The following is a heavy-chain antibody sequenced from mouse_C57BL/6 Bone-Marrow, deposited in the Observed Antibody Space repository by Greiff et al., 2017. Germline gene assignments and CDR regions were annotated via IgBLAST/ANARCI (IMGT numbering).Heavy chain of an antibody. J-gene: IGHJ2*01. CDR2: INPSSGYT. CDR3: ARPHYYGSSPLGY. CDR1: GYTFTSYW. V-gene: IGHV1-7*01. D-gene: IGHD1-1*01. Sequence: VQRVESGAELAKPGASVKLSCKASGYTFTSYWMPWVKQRPGQGLEWIGYINPSSGYTKYTQKFKDKATLTADKSSSTAYMQLSSLTYEDSAVYYCARPHYYGSSPLGYWGQGTTLTVSS.